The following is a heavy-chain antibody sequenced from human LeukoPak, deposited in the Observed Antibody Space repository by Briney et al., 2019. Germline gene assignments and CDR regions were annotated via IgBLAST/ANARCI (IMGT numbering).Heavy chain of an antibody. D-gene: IGHD3-16*01. J-gene: IGHJ3*02. CDR2: ISKSSTYI. CDR3: SRDLLAFYTWGSYGSFDI. Sequence: PGGSLRLSCAASVFNFSTHTMNCVRQAPGKGLEWVSSISKSSTYIYYTDSVKGRFTISRDKAKSSLYLQMNSLRAEDTAVYYCSRDLLAFYTWGSYGSFDIWGQGTMVTVSS. CDR1: VFNFSTHT. V-gene: IGHV3-21*01.